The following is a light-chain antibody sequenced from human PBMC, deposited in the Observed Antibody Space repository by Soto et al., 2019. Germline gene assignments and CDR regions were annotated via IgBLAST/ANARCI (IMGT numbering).Light chain of an antibody. V-gene: IGKV1-39*01. CDR2: AAS. Sequence: DIQMTQSPSSLSASVGDRVTITCRASQSISSYLNWYQQKPGKAPKLLIYAASSLQCGVPLTFSGSRSRTDFTLNISSLQPEDFATYYCQQSYSTPRTFGQGTRLEI. CDR3: QQSYSTPRT. J-gene: IGKJ5*01. CDR1: QSISSY.